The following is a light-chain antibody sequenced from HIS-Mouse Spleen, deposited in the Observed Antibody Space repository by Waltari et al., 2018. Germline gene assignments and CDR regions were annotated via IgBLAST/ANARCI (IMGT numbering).Light chain of an antibody. Sequence: QSVLTQPPSASGTPGQRATISCSGRSSNLGSNTVNWYQQPPGTAPKLLIYSNNQRPSGVPDRFSGSKSGTSASLAISGLQSEDEADYYCAAWDDSLMGVFGGGTKLTVL. CDR3: AAWDDSLMGV. V-gene: IGLV1-44*01. CDR1: SSNLGSNT. J-gene: IGLJ3*02. CDR2: SNN.